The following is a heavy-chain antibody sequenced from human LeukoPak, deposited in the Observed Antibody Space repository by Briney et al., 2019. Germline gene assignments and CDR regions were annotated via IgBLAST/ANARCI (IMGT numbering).Heavy chain of an antibody. CDR1: GFTFSSYS. Sequence: PGGSLRLSCAASGFTFSSYSMNWVRQAPGKGLEWVSYISSSSSSTIYYADSVKGRFTISRDNAKNSLYLQMNSLRDEDTAVYYCARGPITTRSHFDYWGQGTLVTVSS. V-gene: IGHV3-48*02. CDR2: ISSSSSSTI. D-gene: IGHD3-22*01. CDR3: ARGPITTRSHFDY. J-gene: IGHJ4*02.